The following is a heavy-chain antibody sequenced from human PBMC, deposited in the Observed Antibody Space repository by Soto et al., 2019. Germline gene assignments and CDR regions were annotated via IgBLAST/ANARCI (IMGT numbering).Heavy chain of an antibody. D-gene: IGHD4-4*01. J-gene: IGHJ4*02. CDR3: ARAVGMATVVDY. V-gene: IGHV4-59*01. CDR1: GGSISSYY. Sequence: SETLSLTCTVSGGSISSYYWSWIRQPPGKGLEWIGYIYYSGSTNYNPSLKSRVTISVDTSKNQFSLKLSSVTAADTAVYYCARAVGMATVVDYWGQGTLVTSPQ. CDR2: IYYSGST.